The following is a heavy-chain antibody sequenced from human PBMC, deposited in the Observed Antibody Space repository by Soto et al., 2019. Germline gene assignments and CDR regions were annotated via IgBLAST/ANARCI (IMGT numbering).Heavy chain of an antibody. D-gene: IGHD2-2*01. V-gene: IGHV4-38-2*01. CDR3: ARWRNDCSTTSCYHFDY. CDR1: DFSISSGHY. CDR2: IYHSGTT. Sequence: SETLSLTCAVSDFSISSGHYWGWIRQPPGKGLEWIGSIYHSGTTYNNPSLKSRVTMSVDKSKNQFSLKLSSVTAADTAVYYCARWRNDCSTTSCYHFDYWGRGTLVTVSS. J-gene: IGHJ4*02.